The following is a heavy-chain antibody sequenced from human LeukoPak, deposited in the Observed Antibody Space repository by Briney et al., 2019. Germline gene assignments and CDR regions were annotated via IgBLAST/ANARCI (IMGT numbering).Heavy chain of an antibody. CDR3: AKSYTSGYYYDAFDI. Sequence: GGSLRLSCAASGFTVSSNYMSWVRQAPGKGLEWVSAISGSGGSTYYADSVKGRFTISRDNSKNTLYLQMNSLRAEDTAVYYCAKSYTSGYYYDAFDIWGQGTMVTVSS. D-gene: IGHD3-22*01. CDR1: GFTVSSNY. J-gene: IGHJ3*02. CDR2: ISGSGGST. V-gene: IGHV3-23*01.